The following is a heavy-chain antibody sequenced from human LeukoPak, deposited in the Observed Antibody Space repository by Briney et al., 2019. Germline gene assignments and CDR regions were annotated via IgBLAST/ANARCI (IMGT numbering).Heavy chain of an antibody. J-gene: IGHJ4*03. D-gene: IGHD3-10*01. CDR2: IYYSGST. V-gene: IGHV4-39*07. Sequence: PSGTLSLTRTVPGGSICSYYRGWIRPPPGKGLGWIGSIYYSGSTDYNPSLKSRVTISVDTSKMQFYLKLSSVAAADPAVYYCVRGPGSYGSGSYDFWGQGTLVTVSS. CDR1: GGSICSYY. CDR3: VRGPGSYGSGSYDF.